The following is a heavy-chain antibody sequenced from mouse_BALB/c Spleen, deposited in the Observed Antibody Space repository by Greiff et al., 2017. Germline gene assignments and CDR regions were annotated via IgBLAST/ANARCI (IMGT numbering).Heavy chain of an antibody. CDR3: ARHGNPYAMDY. J-gene: IGHJ4*01. CDR1: GFTFSDYG. D-gene: IGHD2-1*01. Sequence: EVQGVESGGGLVQPGGSRKLSCAASGFTFSDYGMAWVRQAPGKGPEWVAFISNLAYSIYYADTVTGRFTISRENAKNTLYLEMSSLRSEDTAMYYCARHGNPYAMDYWGQGTSVTVSS. CDR2: ISNLAYSI. V-gene: IGHV5-15*02.